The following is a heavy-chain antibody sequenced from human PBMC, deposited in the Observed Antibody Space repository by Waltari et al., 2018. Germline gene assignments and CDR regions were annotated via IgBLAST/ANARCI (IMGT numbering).Heavy chain of an antibody. CDR3: ATGVKDDILTGPAADYYMDV. J-gene: IGHJ6*03. Sequence: EVQLVQSGAEVKKPGATVKISCKVSGYTFTDYYMHWVQQAPGKGLEWMGLVDPEDGETIYAEKFQGRVTITADTSTDTAYMELSSLRSEDTAVYYCATGVKDDILTGPAADYYMDVWGKGTTVTVSS. CDR2: VDPEDGET. D-gene: IGHD3-9*01. V-gene: IGHV1-69-2*01. CDR1: GYTFTDYY.